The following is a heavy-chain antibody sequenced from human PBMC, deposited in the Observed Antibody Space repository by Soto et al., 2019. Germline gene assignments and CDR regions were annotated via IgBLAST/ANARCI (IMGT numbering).Heavy chain of an antibody. CDR3: RDGHYSGR. CDR2: INQDGSER. J-gene: IGHJ4*02. Sequence: VESGGDLVQPGGSLRLSCAGSGSTFSTLWMSWVHQAPGKGLEWVANINQDGSERHYVDAVKGRFTISRDNTKNSLYLEMNSLRAEDTAVYYCRDGHYSGRWGQGTLVTVSS. V-gene: IGHV3-7*01. CDR1: GSTFSTLW.